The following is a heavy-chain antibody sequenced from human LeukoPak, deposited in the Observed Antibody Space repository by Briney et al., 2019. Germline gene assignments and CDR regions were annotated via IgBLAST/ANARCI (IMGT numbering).Heavy chain of an antibody. CDR3: ARETSSGWEFDY. Sequence: GRSLRLSCAASGFTFSSYAMHWVRQAPGKGLEWVAVISYDGTNKYYADSVKGRFTLSRDNSKNTLYLQMNSLRAEDTAVYYCARETSSGWEFDYWGQGTLVTVSS. CDR1: GFTFSSYA. D-gene: IGHD6-19*01. J-gene: IGHJ4*02. V-gene: IGHV3-30-3*01. CDR2: ISYDGTNK.